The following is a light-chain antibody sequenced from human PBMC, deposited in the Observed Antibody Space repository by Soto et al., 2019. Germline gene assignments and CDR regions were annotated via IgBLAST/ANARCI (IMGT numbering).Light chain of an antibody. CDR2: QAS. CDR3: QQADSLPRT. V-gene: IGKV1-5*03. Sequence: DTQMTQSPSTLSASVGDRVTITCRASQSLNIWLAWYQQKPGRAPKLLIYQASTLASGVPSRFSGSGSGSEFTLTISSLQPDDFATYYCQQADSLPRTFGGGTKVEIQ. CDR1: QSLNIW. J-gene: IGKJ4*01.